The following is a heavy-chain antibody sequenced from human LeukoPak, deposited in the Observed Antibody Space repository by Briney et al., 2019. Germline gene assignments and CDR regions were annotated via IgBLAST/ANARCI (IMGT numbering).Heavy chain of an antibody. Sequence: GRSLRLSCAASGFTFSRYGMHWVRQAPGKGLEWVAVISYDGSNKYYAESVKGRFTISRDNSKNTLYLQMNSLRAEDTAVYYCASLVYSSHGVDYWGQGTLVTVSS. D-gene: IGHD5-18*01. V-gene: IGHV3-30*03. CDR3: ASLVYSSHGVDY. CDR2: ISYDGSNK. J-gene: IGHJ4*02. CDR1: GFTFSRYG.